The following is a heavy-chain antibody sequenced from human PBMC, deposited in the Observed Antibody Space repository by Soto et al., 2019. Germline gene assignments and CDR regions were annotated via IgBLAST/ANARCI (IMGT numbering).Heavy chain of an antibody. Sequence: ASVKVSCKASGYTFTSYDINWVRQATGQGLEWMGWMNPNSGNTGYAQKFQGRVTMTRNTSISTAYMELSSLRSEDTAVYYCARGSKRITIFGVVWPENRTPRPLGYWGQGTLVTVSS. CDR1: GYTFTSYD. CDR2: MNPNSGNT. J-gene: IGHJ4*02. CDR3: ARGSKRITIFGVVWPENRTPRPLGY. D-gene: IGHD3-3*01. V-gene: IGHV1-8*01.